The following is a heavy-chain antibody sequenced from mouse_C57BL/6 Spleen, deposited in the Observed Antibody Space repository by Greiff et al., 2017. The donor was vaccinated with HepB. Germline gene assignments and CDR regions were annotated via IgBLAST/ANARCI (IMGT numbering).Heavy chain of an antibody. CDR3: ARTLSWFAY. J-gene: IGHJ3*01. V-gene: IGHV1-18*01. Sequence: VQLQQSGPELVKPGASVKIPCKASGYTFTDYNMDWVKQSHGKSLEWIGAINPNNGGTIYNQKFKGKATLTVDKSSSTAYMELRSLTSEDTAVYYCARTLSWFAYWGQGTLVTVSA. CDR1: GYTFTDYN. CDR2: INPNNGGT.